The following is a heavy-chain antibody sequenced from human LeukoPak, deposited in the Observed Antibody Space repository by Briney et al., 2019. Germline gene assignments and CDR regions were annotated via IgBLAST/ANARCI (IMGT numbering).Heavy chain of an antibody. D-gene: IGHD4-17*01. V-gene: IGHV3-33*01. Sequence: GGSLRLSCAASGFTFSSYGLHWVRQAPGKGLEWVGVIWYDGSNKYYADSVKGRFTISRDNSKNTLYLQMNSLRAEDTAVYYCASGVADCGDYVWYYFDYWGQGTLVTASS. J-gene: IGHJ4*02. CDR1: GFTFSSYG. CDR3: ASGVADCGDYVWYYFDY. CDR2: IWYDGSNK.